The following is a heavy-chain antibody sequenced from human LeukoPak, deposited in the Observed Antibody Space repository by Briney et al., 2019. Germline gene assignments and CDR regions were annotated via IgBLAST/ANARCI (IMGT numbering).Heavy chain of an antibody. V-gene: IGHV3-15*01. J-gene: IGHJ5*02. CDR3: TTDPYYDYVWGSYRYTT. CDR1: GFTFSSAW. D-gene: IGHD3-16*02. Sequence: GGSLRLSCAASGFTFSSAWMSWVRQAPGKGLERVGRIKSKTDGGTTDYAAPVKGRCTISRDDSKNTLYLQMNSLKTEDTAVYYCTTDPYYDYVWGSYRYTTWGQGTLVTVSS. CDR2: IKSKTDGGTT.